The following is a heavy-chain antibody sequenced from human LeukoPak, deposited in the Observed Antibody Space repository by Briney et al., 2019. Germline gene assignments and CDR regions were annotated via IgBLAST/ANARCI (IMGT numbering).Heavy chain of an antibody. Sequence: LPGGSLRLSCAASGFTVSSNYMSWVRQAPGKWLEWVSVIYSGGSTYYADSVKGRFTISRDNSKNTLYLQMNSLRAEDTAVYYCARVDRTYYYDSSGYFDYWGQGTLVTVSS. V-gene: IGHV3-53*01. D-gene: IGHD3-22*01. J-gene: IGHJ4*02. CDR2: IYSGGST. CDR3: ARVDRTYYYDSSGYFDY. CDR1: GFTVSSNY.